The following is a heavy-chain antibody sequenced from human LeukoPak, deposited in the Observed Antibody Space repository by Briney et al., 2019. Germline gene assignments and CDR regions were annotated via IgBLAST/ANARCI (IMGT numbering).Heavy chain of an antibody. D-gene: IGHD5-12*01. J-gene: IGHJ6*03. Sequence: SETLSLTCAVYGGSFSGYYWSWIRQPPGKGLEWIGEINHSGSTNCNPSLKSRVTISVDTSKNQFSLKLSSVTAADTAVYYCARGRRLRPSSRNYYYYMDVWGKGTTVTVSS. CDR2: INHSGST. CDR1: GGSFSGYY. CDR3: ARGRRLRPSSRNYYYYMDV. V-gene: IGHV4-34*01.